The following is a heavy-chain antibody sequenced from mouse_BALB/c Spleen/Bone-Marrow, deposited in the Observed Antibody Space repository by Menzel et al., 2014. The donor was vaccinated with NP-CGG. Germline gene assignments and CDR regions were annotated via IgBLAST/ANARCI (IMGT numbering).Heavy chain of an antibody. CDR2: ISSGGST. CDR1: GLTFSSYA. D-gene: IGHD1-2*01. J-gene: IGHJ4*01. Sequence: EVKVVESGGGLVKPGGSLKLSCAASGLTFSSYAMSWVRQTPEKRLEWVASISSGGSTYYPDSVKGRFTISRDNARNILYLQMSSLRSEDTAMYYCAREGGTTAHYYAMDYWGQGTSVTVSS. CDR3: AREGGTTAHYYAMDY. V-gene: IGHV5-6-5*01.